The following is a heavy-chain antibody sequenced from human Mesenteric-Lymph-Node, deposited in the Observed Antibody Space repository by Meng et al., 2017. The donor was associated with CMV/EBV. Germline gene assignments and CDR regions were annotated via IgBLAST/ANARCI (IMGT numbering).Heavy chain of an antibody. CDR3: ARGLTGRRYYYESSGYYWGYGFDP. CDR1: GGSFSGYY. V-gene: IGHV4-34*01. CDR2: INHSGST. Sequence: SETLSLTCAVYGGSFSGYYWSWIRQPPGKGLEWTGEINHSGSTNYNPSLKSRVTISVDTSKNQFSLKLSSVTAADTAVYYCARGLTGRRYYYESSGYYWGYGFDPWGQGTLVTVSS. D-gene: IGHD3-22*01. J-gene: IGHJ5*02.